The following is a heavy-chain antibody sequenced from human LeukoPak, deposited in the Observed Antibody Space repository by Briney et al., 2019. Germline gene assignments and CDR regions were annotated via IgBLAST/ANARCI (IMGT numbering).Heavy chain of an antibody. V-gene: IGHV3-33*08. J-gene: IGHJ4*02. D-gene: IGHD3-10*01. CDR2: IWYDGSNK. CDR1: RFTFSHYS. CDR3: ARDYGSGSYYPDY. Sequence: QPGGSLRLSCVASRFTFSHYSMHWVRQAPGKGLEWVAVIWYDGSNKYYADSVKGRFTISRDNSKNTLYLQMNSLRAEDTAVYYCARDYGSGSYYPDYWGQGTLVTVSS.